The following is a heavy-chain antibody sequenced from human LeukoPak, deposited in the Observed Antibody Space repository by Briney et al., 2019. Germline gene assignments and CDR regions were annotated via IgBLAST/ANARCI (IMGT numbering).Heavy chain of an antibody. CDR2: IYTSGST. Sequence: SETLSLTCTVSGNSISCYYWSWIRQPAGKGLEWIGRIYTSGSTNYNPSLKSRVTMSVDTSKNQFSLSLSSVTAADTAFYYCARETTGLARYFDYWGQGTLVTVSS. V-gene: IGHV4-4*07. CDR1: GNSISCYY. CDR3: ARETTGLARYFDY. D-gene: IGHD4-11*01. J-gene: IGHJ4*02.